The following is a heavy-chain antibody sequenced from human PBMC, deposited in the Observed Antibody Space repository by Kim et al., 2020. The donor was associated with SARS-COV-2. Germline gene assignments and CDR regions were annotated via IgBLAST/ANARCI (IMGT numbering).Heavy chain of an antibody. Sequence: SETLSLTCTASGVSISSYYLRWIRQPPGKGLEWIAYICYSGSTNYNPSLKSRVTISVDTSSNQSSLKLSSVTAADTAVYYCARAINYYDSSVYYNWFDP. CDR2: ICYSGST. CDR3: ARAINYYDSSVYYNWFDP. CDR1: GVSISSYY. V-gene: IGHV4-59*01. D-gene: IGHD3-22*01. J-gene: IGHJ5*02.